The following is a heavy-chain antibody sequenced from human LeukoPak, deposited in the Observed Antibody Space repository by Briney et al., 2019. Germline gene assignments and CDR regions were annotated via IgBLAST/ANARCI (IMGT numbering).Heavy chain of an antibody. CDR1: GFTFSAYT. CDR3: ARDGSVGATRFDY. V-gene: IGHV3-48*02. J-gene: IGHJ4*02. Sequence: GGSLRLSCAAAGFTFSAYTMNWVRQAPGKGLQWVSYISGSGRTIYYADSVKGRFTISRDNAKNSLYLQMNSLRDEDTAVYYCARDGSVGATRFDYWGQGSLVSVSS. D-gene: IGHD1-26*01. CDR2: ISGSGRTI.